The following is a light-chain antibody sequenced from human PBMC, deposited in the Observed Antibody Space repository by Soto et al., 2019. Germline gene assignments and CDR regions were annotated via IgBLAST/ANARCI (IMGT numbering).Light chain of an antibody. J-gene: IGKJ4*01. CDR2: NAS. Sequence: DMQVTQFPSTLPASVGDRVSITCRASQSISSWLAWYQQKPGKAPKLLIYNASNLESGVPSRFSGSGSGTDFTLTISSLEPEDFAAYYCQQYCGSPLTFGRGTKVDIK. CDR3: QQYCGSPLT. CDR1: QSISSW. V-gene: IGKV1-5*03.